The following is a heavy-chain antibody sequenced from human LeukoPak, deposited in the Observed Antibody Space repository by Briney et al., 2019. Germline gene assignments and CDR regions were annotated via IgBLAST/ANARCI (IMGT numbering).Heavy chain of an antibody. D-gene: IGHD4-11*01. J-gene: IGHJ4*02. Sequence: SETLSLTCTVYGGSISSSSYYWGWIRQPPGRGLEWIGSIYYSGSTHYNPSLKSRVTISVDTSKTQFSLKLSSVTDADTAVYYCARPTTVTTVYFDYWGQGTLVTVSS. CDR1: GGSISSSSYY. CDR3: ARPTTVTTVYFDY. CDR2: IYYSGST. V-gene: IGHV4-39*01.